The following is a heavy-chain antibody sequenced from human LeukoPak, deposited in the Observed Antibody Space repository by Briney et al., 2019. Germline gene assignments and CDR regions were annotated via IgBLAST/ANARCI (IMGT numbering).Heavy chain of an antibody. J-gene: IGHJ4*02. Sequence: SETLSLTCAVYGGSFSGYYWSWIRQPPGKGLKWIGEINHSGSTNYNPSLKSRVTISVDTSKNQFSLKLSSVTAADTAVYYCARRVGIAARLTPYDYWGQGTLVTVSS. CDR3: ARRVGIAARLTPYDY. CDR2: INHSGST. CDR1: GGSFSGYY. D-gene: IGHD6-6*01. V-gene: IGHV4-34*01.